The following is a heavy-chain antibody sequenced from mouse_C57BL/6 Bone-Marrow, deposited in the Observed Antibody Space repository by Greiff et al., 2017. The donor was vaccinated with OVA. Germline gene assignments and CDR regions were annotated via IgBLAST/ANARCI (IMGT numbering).Heavy chain of an antibody. CDR1: GFTFSSYA. J-gene: IGHJ4*01. CDR2: ISDGGSYT. Sequence: EVKLVESGGGLVKPGGSLKLSCAASGFTFSSYAMSWVRQTPEKRLEWVATISDGGSYTYYPDNVKGRFTISRDNAKNNLYLQMSHLKSEDTAMYYCARGFNYYYGSSWAMDYWGQGTSVTVSS. D-gene: IGHD1-1*01. CDR3: ARGFNYYYGSSWAMDY. V-gene: IGHV5-4*03.